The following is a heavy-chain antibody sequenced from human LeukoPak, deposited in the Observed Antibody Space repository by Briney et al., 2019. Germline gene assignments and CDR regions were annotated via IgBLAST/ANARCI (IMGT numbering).Heavy chain of an antibody. CDR2: ISGSGGST. CDR1: GFTFSDYS. CDR3: AKWSVTPTPYYYGMDV. Sequence: GGSLRLSCTTTGFTFSDYSMTWVRQAPGKGLEWVSAISGSGGSTYYADSVKGRFTISRDNSKNTLYLQMNSLRAEDTAVYYCAKWSVTPTPYYYGMDVWGQGTTVTVSS. V-gene: IGHV3-23*01. D-gene: IGHD3-3*01. J-gene: IGHJ6*02.